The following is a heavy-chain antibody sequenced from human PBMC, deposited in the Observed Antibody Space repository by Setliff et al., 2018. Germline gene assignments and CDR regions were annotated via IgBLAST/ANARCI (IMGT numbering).Heavy chain of an antibody. V-gene: IGHV4-59*01. CDR2: INYSGNS. D-gene: IGHD2-15*01. Sequence: KPSETLSLTCSVSGGSISTYYWSWIRQPPGKGLEWIGNINYSGNSNYIPSLKSRVTISVDTPKNQLSLKLSSVTAADTAVYYCARDTRVRDSSSVPSDTFDIWGRGTMVTVSS. CDR1: GGSISTYY. J-gene: IGHJ3*02. CDR3: ARDTRVRDSSSVPSDTFDI.